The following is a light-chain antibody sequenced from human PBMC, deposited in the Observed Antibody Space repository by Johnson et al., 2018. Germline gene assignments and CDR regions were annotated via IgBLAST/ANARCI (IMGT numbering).Light chain of an antibody. CDR1: SSNIGNNY. V-gene: IGLV1-51*02. CDR3: GTCDSSLSAGNC. Sequence: QSVLTQPPSVSAAPGQKVTISCSGSSSNIGNNYVSWYQQLPGTAPKLLIYENNKRPSGIPDRFSGSKSGTSATLGITGLQTGDEADYYCGTCDSSLSAGNCFGTCTKLTVL. J-gene: IGLJ1*01. CDR2: ENN.